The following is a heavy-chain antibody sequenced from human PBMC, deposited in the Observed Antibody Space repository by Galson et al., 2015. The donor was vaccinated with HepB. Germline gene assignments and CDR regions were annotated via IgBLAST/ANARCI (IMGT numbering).Heavy chain of an antibody. CDR1: GYTFTGYY. CDR3: ASPYCTNGVCYTGAFDI. Sequence: SVKVSCKASGYTFTGYYMHWVRQAPGQGLEWMGWINPNSGGTNYAQKFQGRVTMTRDTSISTAYMELSRLRSDDTAVYYCASPYCTNGVCYTGAFDIWGQGTMVTVSS. J-gene: IGHJ3*02. CDR2: INPNSGGT. V-gene: IGHV1-2*02. D-gene: IGHD2-8*01.